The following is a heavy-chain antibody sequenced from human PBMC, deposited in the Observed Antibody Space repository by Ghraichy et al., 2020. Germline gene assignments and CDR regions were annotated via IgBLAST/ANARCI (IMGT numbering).Heavy chain of an antibody. D-gene: IGHD3-22*01. CDR1: GDRFSTSV. Sequence: ASVKVSCKVSGDRFSTSVTCWDRECRLLGLEWMGWISARNANTNYARNLQGRVTMTTDTSTSTAYMELRSLRSDDTAVYYCARVTYYDSSGFVKLDYWGQGTLVTVAS. CDR3: ARVTYYDSSGFVKLDY. CDR2: ISARNANT. J-gene: IGHJ4*02. V-gene: IGHV1-18*04.